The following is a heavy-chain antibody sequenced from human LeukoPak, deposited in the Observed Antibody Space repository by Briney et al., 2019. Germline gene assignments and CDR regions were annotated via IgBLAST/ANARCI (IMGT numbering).Heavy chain of an antibody. D-gene: IGHD4-17*01. CDR2: IKQDGSEK. CDR3: ARDGYGDVIEDY. V-gene: IGHV3-7*03. Sequence: PGGSLRLSCAASGFTFSNYAMNWVRQAPGKGLEWVANIKQDGSEKYYVDSVKGRFTISRDNAKNSLYLQMNSLRAEDTAVYYCARDGYGDVIEDYWGQGTLVTVSS. CDR1: GFTFSNYA. J-gene: IGHJ4*02.